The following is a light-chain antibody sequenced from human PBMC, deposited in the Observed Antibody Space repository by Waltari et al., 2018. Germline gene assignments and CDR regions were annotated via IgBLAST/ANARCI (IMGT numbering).Light chain of an antibody. CDR1: SLSRYY. CDR3: HSRDSSSTRF. CDR2: GQS. J-gene: IGLJ2*01. Sequence: SSELTQDPTVSVALGQTVRIPCQGDSLSRYYPSWYQQRPGPAPNLVFYGQSSWPSGIPYRFSGSISGNTASLTITGAQAEDEADYYCHSRDSSSTRFFGGGTRLTV. V-gene: IGLV3-19*01.